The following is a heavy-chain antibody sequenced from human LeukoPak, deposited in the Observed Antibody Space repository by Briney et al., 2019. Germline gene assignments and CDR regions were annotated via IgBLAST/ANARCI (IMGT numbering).Heavy chain of an antibody. J-gene: IGHJ4*02. D-gene: IGHD3-3*01. Sequence: EPSETLSLTCTVSGGSISSSSYYWGWIRQPPGKGLEWIGSIYYSGSTYYNPSLKGRVTISVDTSKSQFSLRLTSVTAADTAVYYCARHVRFLEWLSSYYFDYWGQGTLVTVSS. CDR3: ARHVRFLEWLSSYYFDY. CDR2: IYYSGST. CDR1: GGSISSSSYY. V-gene: IGHV4-39*01.